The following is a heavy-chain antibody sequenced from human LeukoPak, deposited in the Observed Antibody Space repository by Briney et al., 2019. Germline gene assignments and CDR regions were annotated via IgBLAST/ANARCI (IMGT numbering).Heavy chain of an antibody. D-gene: IGHD2-21*01. V-gene: IGHV3-64*01. CDR1: GFTFSSYA. Sequence: GGSLRLSCAASGFTFSSYAMHWVRQAPGKGLEYVSAISSNGGSTYYANSVKGRFTISRDNAKNSVSLLMNSLRVEDTAVYYCARGGGDYYGMDVWGQGTTVTVSS. J-gene: IGHJ6*02. CDR2: ISSNGGST. CDR3: ARGGGDYYGMDV.